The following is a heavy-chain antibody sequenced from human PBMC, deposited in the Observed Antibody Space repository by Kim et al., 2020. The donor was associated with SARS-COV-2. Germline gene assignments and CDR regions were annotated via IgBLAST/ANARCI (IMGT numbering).Heavy chain of an antibody. D-gene: IGHD3-10*01. J-gene: IGHJ6*02. V-gene: IGHV4-31*02. Sequence: KSRVTISVDTSKNQFSLKLSSVTAADTAVYYCARALYGSGSYLYYYGMDVWGQGTTVTVSS. CDR3: ARALYGSGSYLYYYGMDV.